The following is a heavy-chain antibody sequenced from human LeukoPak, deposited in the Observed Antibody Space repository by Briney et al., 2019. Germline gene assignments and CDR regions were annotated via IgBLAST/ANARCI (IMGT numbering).Heavy chain of an antibody. CDR1: GGSFSGYY. J-gene: IGHJ4*02. CDR3: ARGRIAARSKIPYLDY. CDR2: INHSGST. Sequence: PSETLSLTCAVYGGSFSGYYWSWIRQPPGKGLEWIGEINHSGSTNYNLSLKSRVTISVDTSKNQFSLKLSSVTAADTAVYYCARGRIAARSKIPYLDYWGQGTLVTVSS. V-gene: IGHV4-34*01. D-gene: IGHD6-6*01.